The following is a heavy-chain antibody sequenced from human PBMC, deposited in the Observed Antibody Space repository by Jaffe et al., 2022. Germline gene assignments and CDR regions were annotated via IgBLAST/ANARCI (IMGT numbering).Heavy chain of an antibody. Sequence: EVQLVESGGGLVQPGGSLRLSCAASGFTFSSYEMNWVRQAPGKGLEWVSYISSSGSTIYYADSVKGRFTISRDNAKNSLYLQMNSLRAEDTAVYYCARDFYHRTTVTRYYYYYMDVWGKGTTVTVSS. CDR2: ISSSGSTI. V-gene: IGHV3-48*03. D-gene: IGHD4-17*01. J-gene: IGHJ6*03. CDR1: GFTFSSYE. CDR3: ARDFYHRTTVTRYYYYYMDV.